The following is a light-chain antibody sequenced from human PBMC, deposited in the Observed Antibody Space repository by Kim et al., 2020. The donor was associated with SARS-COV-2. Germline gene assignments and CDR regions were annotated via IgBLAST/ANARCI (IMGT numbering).Light chain of an antibody. CDR2: EGN. V-gene: IGLV6-57*04. Sequence: NFMLTQPHSVSESPGKTVTISCTRSSGSIASNYLQWYQQRPGSAPTIVIYEGNQRPSGVPDRFSGSMDSSSNSASLTIFGLKTEDEADYYCQSYDSSNVVFGGGTQLTVL. CDR1: SGSIASNY. J-gene: IGLJ3*02. CDR3: QSYDSSNVV.